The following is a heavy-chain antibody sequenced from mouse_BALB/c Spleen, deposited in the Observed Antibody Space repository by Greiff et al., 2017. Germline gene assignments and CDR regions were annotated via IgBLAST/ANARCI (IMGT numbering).Heavy chain of an antibody. CDR3: ARTEVLDY. CDR2: ISSGGSYT. J-gene: IGHJ2*01. CDR1: GFTFSSYA. Sequence: EVMLVESGGGLVKHGGSLKLSCAASGFTFSSYAMSWVRQTPEKRLEWVATISSGGSYTYYPDSVKGRFTISRDNAKNTLYLQMSSLRSEDTAMYYCARTEVLDYWGQGTTLTVSS. V-gene: IGHV5-9-1*01.